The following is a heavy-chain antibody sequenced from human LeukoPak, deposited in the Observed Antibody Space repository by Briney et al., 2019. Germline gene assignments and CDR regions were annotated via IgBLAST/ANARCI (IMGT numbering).Heavy chain of an antibody. V-gene: IGHV3-23*03. CDR2: IYSGGSP. CDR3: AKRPSYGGNERTASSDY. Sequence: PGGSLRLSCAASGFTFSSYAMNWVRQAPGKGLEWVSVIYSGGSPDYADSAKGRFTISRDNSKNTLYLQMNSLRAEDTAVYYCAKRPSYGGNERTASSDYWGQGTLVTVSS. J-gene: IGHJ4*02. CDR1: GFTFSSYA. D-gene: IGHD4-23*01.